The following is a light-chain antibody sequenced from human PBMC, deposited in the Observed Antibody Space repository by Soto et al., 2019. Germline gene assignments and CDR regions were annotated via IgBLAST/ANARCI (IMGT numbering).Light chain of an antibody. CDR1: QSVSNNY. Sequence: EIVLTQSPGTLSLSPGERAALSCRASQSVSNNYLAWYQQKPGQAPRLLIYGASSRATGIPDRFSGSGSGTDFTLTISRLEPEDFAVYYCQQYGSSTWPFGQGTKVDIK. CDR2: GAS. J-gene: IGKJ1*01. V-gene: IGKV3-20*01. CDR3: QQYGSSTWP.